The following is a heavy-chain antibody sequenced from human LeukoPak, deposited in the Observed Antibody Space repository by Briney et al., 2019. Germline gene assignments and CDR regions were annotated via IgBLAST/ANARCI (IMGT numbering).Heavy chain of an antibody. CDR1: GYTFTIYA. CDR3: ARALSGDDGWRLDS. V-gene: IGHV7-4-1*02. CDR2: INTYTGNP. D-gene: IGHD2-15*01. J-gene: IGHJ4*02. Sequence: ASVKVSCKASGYTFTIYAMNWVRQAPGQGLEWMGWINTYTGNPTYAQGFTGRFVFSVDTSASTTYLQISSLKAEDTAVYYCARALSGDDGWRLDSWGQGTLVTVSS.